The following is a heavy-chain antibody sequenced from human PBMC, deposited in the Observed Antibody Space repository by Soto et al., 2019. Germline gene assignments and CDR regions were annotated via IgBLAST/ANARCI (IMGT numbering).Heavy chain of an antibody. J-gene: IGHJ5*02. Sequence: QITLKESGPTLVKPTQPLTLTCTFSGFSLTTPGAGVGWIRQPPGQALEWLALIYWNDDKRYSPSLKSRLTITKDTSKNQVVLIMTNMDPVDTATYYCAHRGYGDYPRDNWFDPWGQGVPVIVSS. D-gene: IGHD4-17*01. CDR1: GFSLTTPGAG. CDR2: IYWNDDK. V-gene: IGHV2-5*01. CDR3: AHRGYGDYPRDNWFDP.